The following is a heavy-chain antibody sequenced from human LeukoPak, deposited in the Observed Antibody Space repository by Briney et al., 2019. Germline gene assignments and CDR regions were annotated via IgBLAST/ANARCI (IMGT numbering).Heavy chain of an antibody. V-gene: IGHV3-15*07. CDR3: TTGIDDEGGY. Sequence: PGGSLRLSCAASGFTFSSYWMNWARQAPGKGLEWVGRIKTYAEGGTLDYTAPVKGRFTISRDDSKNTLYLQMDSLEVEDTGMYYCTTGIDDEGGYWGQGTLVTVSS. CDR2: IKTYAEGGTL. CDR1: GFTFSSYW. D-gene: IGHD3-3*02. J-gene: IGHJ4*02.